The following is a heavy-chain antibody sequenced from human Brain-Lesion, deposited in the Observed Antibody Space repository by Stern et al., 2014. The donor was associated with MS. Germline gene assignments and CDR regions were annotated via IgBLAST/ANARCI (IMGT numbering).Heavy chain of an antibody. CDR2: ITRPSSYT. V-gene: IGHV3-21*01. CDR1: GFNFKDNT. J-gene: IGHJ6*02. Sequence: VQLVQSGGGLVKPGGSLRLSFAAPGFNFKDNTMNWVPQAPGKGLEWVPFITRPSSYTYYADSVKGRFTISRDNAKKSLYLQMNRLRAEDTAVYYCARDKTDILRFLEFRSDDYYYGMDVWGQGTTVTVSS. D-gene: IGHD3-3*01. CDR3: ARDKTDILRFLEFRSDDYYYGMDV.